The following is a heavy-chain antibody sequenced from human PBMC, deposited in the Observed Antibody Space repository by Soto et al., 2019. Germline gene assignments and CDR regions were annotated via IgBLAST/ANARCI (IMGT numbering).Heavy chain of an antibody. CDR3: ARGPWGGYNWNDDMDV. J-gene: IGHJ6*02. D-gene: IGHD1-20*01. CDR1: GGTFSSYT. CDR2: IIPILGIA. V-gene: IGHV1-69*02. Sequence: QVQLVQSGAEVKKPGSSVKVSCKASGGTFSSYTISWVRQAPGQGLEWMGRIIPILGIANYAQKFQGRVTITAYKSTRTAYMELSSLRSEDTAVYYCARGPWGGYNWNDDMDVWGQGTTVTVSS.